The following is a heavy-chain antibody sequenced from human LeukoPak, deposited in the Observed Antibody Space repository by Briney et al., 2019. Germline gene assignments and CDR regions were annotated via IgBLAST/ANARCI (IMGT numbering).Heavy chain of an antibody. CDR2: IGAYNGNT. CDR3: ARDREYYDFWSGYPHY. Sequence: ASVKVSCKASGYTFTSYGISWVRQAPGQGLEWMRWIGAYNGNTNYAQKLQGRVTMTTDTSTSTAYMELRSLRSDDTAVYYCARDREYYDFWSGYPHYWGQGTLVTVSS. D-gene: IGHD3-3*01. J-gene: IGHJ4*02. CDR1: GYTFTSYG. V-gene: IGHV1-18*01.